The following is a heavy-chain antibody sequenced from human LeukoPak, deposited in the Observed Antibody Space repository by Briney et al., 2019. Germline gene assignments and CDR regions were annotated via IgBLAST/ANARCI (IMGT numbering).Heavy chain of an antibody. Sequence: GGSLRLSCAASGFTFSSYSMNWVRQAPGKGLEWVSSISSSSSYIYYADSAKGRFTISRDNAKNSLYLQMNSLRAEDTAVYYCARELYCSGGSCYSYYYYGMDVWGKGTTVTVSS. V-gene: IGHV3-21*01. CDR1: GFTFSSYS. D-gene: IGHD2-15*01. CDR2: ISSSSSYI. CDR3: ARELYCSGGSCYSYYYYGMDV. J-gene: IGHJ6*04.